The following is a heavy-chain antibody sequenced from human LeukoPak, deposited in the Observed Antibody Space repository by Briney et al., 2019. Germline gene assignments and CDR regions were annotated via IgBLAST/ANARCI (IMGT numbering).Heavy chain of an antibody. Sequence: PSETLSLTCAVYGGSFSGYYWSWIRQPPGKGLEWTGEINHSGSTNYNPSLKSRVTISVDTSKNQFSLKLSSVTAADTAVYYCARETAMASGTSKFDYWGQGTLVTVSS. CDR2: INHSGST. J-gene: IGHJ4*02. CDR1: GGSFSGYY. CDR3: ARETAMASGTSKFDY. V-gene: IGHV4-34*01. D-gene: IGHD5-18*01.